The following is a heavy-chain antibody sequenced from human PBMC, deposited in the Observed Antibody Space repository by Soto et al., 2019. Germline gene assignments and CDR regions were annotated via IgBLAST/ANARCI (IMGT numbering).Heavy chain of an antibody. V-gene: IGHV4-34*01. J-gene: IGHJ4*02. D-gene: IGHD6-6*01. Sequence: SETLSLTCAVYGGSFSGYYWSWIRQPPGKGLEWIGEINHSGSTNYNPSLKSRVTISVDTSKNQFSLKLSSVTAADTAVYYCARRRYSSSPRFDYWGQGTLVTVSS. CDR2: INHSGST. CDR1: GGSFSGYY. CDR3: ARRRYSSSPRFDY.